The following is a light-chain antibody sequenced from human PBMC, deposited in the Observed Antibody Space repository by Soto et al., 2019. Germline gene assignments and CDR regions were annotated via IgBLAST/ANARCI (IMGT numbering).Light chain of an antibody. Sequence: EIVMTQSPATLSVSPGERATLSCRASQTVSSNYLAWCQQRPGQAPRLLIYGASTRAAGIPDRFSGSGSGTDFTLTISSLEPEDFATYYCQQYYSYPRTFGQGTRLEI. CDR2: GAS. J-gene: IGKJ5*01. CDR1: QTVSSNY. CDR3: QQYYSYPRT. V-gene: IGKV3-20*01.